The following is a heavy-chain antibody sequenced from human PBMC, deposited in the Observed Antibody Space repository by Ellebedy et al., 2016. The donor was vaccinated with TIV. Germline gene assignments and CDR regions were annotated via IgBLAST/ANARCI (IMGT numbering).Heavy chain of an antibody. CDR1: GYTFTGYY. V-gene: IGHV1-2*04. CDR2: INPNSGGT. CDR3: ARGCLTMVCMDV. Sequence: ASVKVSCXASGYTFTGYYMHWVRQAPGQGLEWMGWINPNSGGTNYAQKFQGWVTMTRDTSISTAYMELSRLRSDDTAVYYCARGCLTMVCMDVWGQGTTVTVSS. D-gene: IGHD3-10*01. J-gene: IGHJ6*02.